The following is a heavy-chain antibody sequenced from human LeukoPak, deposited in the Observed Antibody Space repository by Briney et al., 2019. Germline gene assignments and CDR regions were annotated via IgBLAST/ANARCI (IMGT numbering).Heavy chain of an antibody. CDR2: IYYSGST. CDR1: GGSISSYY. V-gene: IGHV4-59*08. Sequence: PSETLSLTCTVSGGSISSYYWSWIRQPPGKGLEWLGYIYYSGSTNYNPSLKCRVTISVDTSKNQFSLKLSSVTAADTAVYYCARHYGSGSYYKAWGQGTLVTVSS. J-gene: IGHJ5*02. CDR3: ARHYGSGSYYKA. D-gene: IGHD3-10*01.